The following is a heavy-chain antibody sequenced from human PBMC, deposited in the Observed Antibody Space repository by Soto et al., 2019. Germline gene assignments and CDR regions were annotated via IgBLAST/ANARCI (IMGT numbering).Heavy chain of an antibody. CDR3: ARDLVDGHDYYYYGMDV. D-gene: IGHD2-2*01. V-gene: IGHV4-38-2*02. J-gene: IGHJ6*02. CDR1: GYSISSGYY. CDR2: IYHSGST. Sequence: SETLSLTCAVSGYSISSGYYWGWIRQPPGKGLEWIGSIYHSGSTYYNPSLKSRVTISVDTSKNQFSLKLSSVTAADTAVYYCARDLVDGHDYYYYGMDVWGQGTTVT.